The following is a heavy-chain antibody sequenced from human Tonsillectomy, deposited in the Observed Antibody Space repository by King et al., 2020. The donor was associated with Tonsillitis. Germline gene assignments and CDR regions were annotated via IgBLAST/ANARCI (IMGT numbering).Heavy chain of an antibody. D-gene: IGHD2-2*01. V-gene: IGHV1-18*04. CDR3: ARDMHGSIPTFDAFNI. CDR2: ISAYNGDT. J-gene: IGHJ3*02. Sequence: QLVQSGAEVKKPGASVTVSCKASGYTFTSHGISWLRQAPGKGLEWMGWISAYNGDTNYAQRLQGRVTMTRDTSTGTAYMELRSLRSDDTAVYYCARDMHGSIPTFDAFNICGQGTMVTVSS. CDR1: GYTFTSHG.